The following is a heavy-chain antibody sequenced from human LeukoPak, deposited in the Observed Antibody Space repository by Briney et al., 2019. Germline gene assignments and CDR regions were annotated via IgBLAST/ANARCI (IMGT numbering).Heavy chain of an antibody. V-gene: IGHV1-2*02. CDR2: INPDSGDT. J-gene: IGHJ4*02. D-gene: IGHD6-13*01. Sequence: ASVKVSCKTSAYMFTGYYIHWVRQAPGQGLEWLGWINPDSGDTHYTQKFQGRVTMTRDTFINTAYMEVSRLRSDDTAVYYCARGAPNSAAAGHFDYGGQGTLVTVSS. CDR1: AYMFTGYY. CDR3: ARGAPNSAAAGHFDY.